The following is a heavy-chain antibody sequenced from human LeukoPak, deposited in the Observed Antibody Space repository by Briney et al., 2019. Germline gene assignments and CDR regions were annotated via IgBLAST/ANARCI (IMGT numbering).Heavy chain of an antibody. V-gene: IGHV3-NL1*01. J-gene: IGHJ4*02. Sequence: PGGSLRLSCAASGFTFSSYGMHWVRQAPGKGLEWVSIIFSGGSTYYADSVKGRFTISRDNSKNTLYLQMNSLRAEDTAVFYCARTRGYGRQYYFDYWGQGTLVTVSS. D-gene: IGHD3-3*01. CDR1: GFTFSSYG. CDR3: ARTRGYGRQYYFDY. CDR2: IFSGGST.